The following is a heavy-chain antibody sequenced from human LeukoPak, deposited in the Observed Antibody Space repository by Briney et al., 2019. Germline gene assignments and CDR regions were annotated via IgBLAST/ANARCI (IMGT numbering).Heavy chain of an antibody. CDR2: ISSSSSYI. Sequence: GGSLRLSCAASGFTFSIYSMNWVRQAPGKGLEWVSSISSSSSYIYYADSVKGRFTISRDNAKNSLYLQMNSLRAEDTAVYYCARGPPSAYCGDDCYWSFDLWGRGTLVTVSS. D-gene: IGHD2-21*02. CDR1: GFTFSIYS. CDR3: ARGPPSAYCGDDCYWSFDL. V-gene: IGHV3-21*01. J-gene: IGHJ2*01.